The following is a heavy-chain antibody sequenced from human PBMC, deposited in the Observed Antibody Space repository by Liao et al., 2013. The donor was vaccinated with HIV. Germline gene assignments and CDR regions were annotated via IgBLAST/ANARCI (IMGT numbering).Heavy chain of an antibody. Sequence: QVQLQESGPGLVKPSQTLSLTCAASGVSIRNTAYSWSWIRQPPGKGLEWIGYIHDSGSTHYNPSLRSRVTISADTSKNQFSLKLSSVTAADTAVYYCARGRNYYENWFDPWGQGTLVTVSS. J-gene: IGHJ5*02. V-gene: IGHV4-30-4*01. CDR1: GVSIRNTAYS. CDR3: ARGRNYYENWFDP. CDR2: IHDSGST. D-gene: IGHD3-22*01.